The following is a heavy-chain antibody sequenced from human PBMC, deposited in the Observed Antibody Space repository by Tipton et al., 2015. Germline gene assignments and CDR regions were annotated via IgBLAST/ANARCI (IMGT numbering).Heavy chain of an antibody. CDR2: MNPYSGDT. D-gene: IGHD3-10*01. CDR1: GYSFTNYD. J-gene: IGHJ6*02. Sequence: QSGAEVKKPGASVKVSCKASGYSFTNYDINWVRQATGQGLEWMGWMNPYSGDTGYAQKFQGRVTMTRNTSISTAYMELNSLRSEDTAVYYCAREITMVRESPWSGMDVWGQGTTVTVSS. V-gene: IGHV1-8*01. CDR3: AREITMVRESPWSGMDV.